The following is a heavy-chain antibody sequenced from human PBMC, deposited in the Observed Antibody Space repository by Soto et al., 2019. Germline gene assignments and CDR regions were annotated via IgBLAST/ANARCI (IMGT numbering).Heavy chain of an antibody. V-gene: IGHV4-31*03. D-gene: IGHD5-12*01. CDR2: IYHSVNT. CDR1: GASISSGDYY. Sequence: VQLQESGPGLVKASQTLSLTCTVSGASISSGDYYWSWIRQHPVKGLEWIVYIYHSVNTYYTPSLKSRLTISIDTSKNQFDLNLSSMTAADTAVYYCARDRYSGYQFDNWVQGNLVTVSS. CDR3: ARDRYSGYQFDN. J-gene: IGHJ4*02.